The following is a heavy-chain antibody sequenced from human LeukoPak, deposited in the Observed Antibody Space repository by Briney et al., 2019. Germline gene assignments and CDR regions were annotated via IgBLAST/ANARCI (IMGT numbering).Heavy chain of an antibody. CDR1: GFTFSSYA. CDR3: ATSPPSNYFDY. D-gene: IGHD2-2*01. Sequence: GGSLRLSCAASGFTFSSYAMHWVRQAPGKGLEWVAVISYGGSNKYYADSVKGRFTISRDNSKNTLYLQMNSLRAEDTAVYYCATSPPSNYFDYWGQGTLVTVSS. J-gene: IGHJ4*02. V-gene: IGHV3-30*04. CDR2: ISYGGSNK.